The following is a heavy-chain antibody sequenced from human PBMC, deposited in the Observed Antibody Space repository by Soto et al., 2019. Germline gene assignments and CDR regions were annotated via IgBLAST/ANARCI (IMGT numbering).Heavy chain of an antibody. CDR2: IYSSGGT. J-gene: IGHJ4*02. Sequence: TLSSTCTRPVGSMCRSHWNSIRQPPGKGLEWIGYIYSSGGTNYNPSVKGRITISVDTSKNQLSLNLTSVTAADTAVYYCAREIRGPFDYWGKGSLV. CDR3: AREIRGPFDY. CDR1: VGSMCRSH. V-gene: IGHV4-59*01.